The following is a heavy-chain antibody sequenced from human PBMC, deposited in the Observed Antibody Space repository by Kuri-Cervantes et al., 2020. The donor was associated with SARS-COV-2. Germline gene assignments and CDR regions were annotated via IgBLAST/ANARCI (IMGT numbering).Heavy chain of an antibody. J-gene: IGHJ5*02. V-gene: IGHV1-18*01. CDR3: ATAPAHCSSTSCYNWFDP. Sequence: ASVKVSCKTSGYTFTSYGISWVRQAPGQGLEWMGWISAYNGNTNYAQKLQGRVTMTTDTSTSTAYMELRSLRSDDTAVYYCATAPAHCSSTSCYNWFDPWGQGTLVTVSS. CDR2: ISAYNGNT. CDR1: GYTFTSYG. D-gene: IGHD2-2*01.